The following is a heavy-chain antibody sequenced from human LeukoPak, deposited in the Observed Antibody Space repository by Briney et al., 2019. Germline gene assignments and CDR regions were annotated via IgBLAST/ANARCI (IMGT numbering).Heavy chain of an antibody. J-gene: IGHJ3*02. V-gene: IGHV3-30-3*01. CDR3: ASGSYTAVPPGAFDI. Sequence: PGGSLRLSCAASGFTFSSYAMSWVRQAPGKGLEWVAVISYDGSNKYYADSVKGRFTISRDNSKNTLYLQMNSLRAEDTAVYYCASGSYTAVPPGAFDIWGQGTMVTVSS. CDR1: GFTFSSYA. D-gene: IGHD1-14*01. CDR2: ISYDGSNK.